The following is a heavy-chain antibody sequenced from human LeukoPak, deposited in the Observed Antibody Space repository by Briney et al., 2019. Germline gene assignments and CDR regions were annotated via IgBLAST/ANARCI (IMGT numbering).Heavy chain of an antibody. D-gene: IGHD3-22*01. V-gene: IGHV3-43*01. CDR3: VKDLSYESSGYVFDY. J-gene: IGHJ4*02. Sequence: PGGSLRLSCAASGFTFEDYTMHWVRQAPGKTLEWVSLISWDGTTYYRDSVKGRFAISRDNSKNSLYLQRDTLTSEDTAFYYCVKDLSYESSGYVFDYWGQGTLVTVSS. CDR2: ISWDGTT. CDR1: GFTFEDYT.